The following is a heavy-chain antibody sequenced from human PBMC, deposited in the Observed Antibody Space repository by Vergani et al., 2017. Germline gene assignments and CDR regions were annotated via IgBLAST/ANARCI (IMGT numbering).Heavy chain of an antibody. V-gene: IGHV3-30*02. J-gene: IGHJ6*02. D-gene: IGHD3-10*01. Sequence: QVQLVESGGGVVQPGGSLRLSCAASGLTFSTCGMNWVRQAPGKGLEWVAFIRFDGSNKYYGDSVNGRFIISRDNSKNTVDLRMNSLRTDDTAIYYCAKDRPTNMFRGAYGMDVWGQXP. CDR2: IRFDGSNK. CDR1: GLTFSTCG. CDR3: AKDRPTNMFRGAYGMDV.